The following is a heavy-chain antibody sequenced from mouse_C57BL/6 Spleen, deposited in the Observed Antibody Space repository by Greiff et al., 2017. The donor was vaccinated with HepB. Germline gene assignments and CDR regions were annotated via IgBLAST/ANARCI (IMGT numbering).Heavy chain of an antibody. V-gene: IGHV1-64*01. CDR2: IHPNSGST. J-gene: IGHJ2*01. CDR1: GYTFTSYW. CDR3: ARARLRQYDFDY. D-gene: IGHD2-4*01. Sequence: QVQLQQPGAELVKPGASVKLSCKASGYTFTSYWMHWVKQRPGPGLEWIGMIHPNSGSTNYNEKFKSKATLTVDKPSSTAYMQLSSLTSEDSAVYYCARARLRQYDFDYWVQGTTLTVAS.